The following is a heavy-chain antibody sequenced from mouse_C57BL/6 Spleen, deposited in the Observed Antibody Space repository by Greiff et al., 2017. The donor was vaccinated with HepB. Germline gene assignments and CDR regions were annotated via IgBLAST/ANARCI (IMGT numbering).Heavy chain of an antibody. V-gene: IGHV1-19*01. CDR2: INPYNGGT. D-gene: IGHD2-4*01. CDR1: GYTFTDYY. Sequence: EVQLQQSGPVLVKPGASVKMSCKASGYTFTDYYMNWVKQSHGKSLEWIGVINPYNGGTSYNQKFKGKATLTVDKSSSTAYMELNSLTSEDSAVYDCAREGLRPWFAYWGQGTLVTVSA. J-gene: IGHJ3*01. CDR3: AREGLRPWFAY.